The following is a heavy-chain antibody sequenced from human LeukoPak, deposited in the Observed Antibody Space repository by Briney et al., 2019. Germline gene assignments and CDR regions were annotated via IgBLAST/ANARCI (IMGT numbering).Heavy chain of an antibody. CDR1: EFSVGSNY. J-gene: IGHJ4*02. D-gene: IGHD5-12*01. CDR2: IYSGGST. Sequence: GGSLRLSCAASEFSVGSNYMTWVRQAPGKGLEWVSLIYSGGSTYYADSVKGRFTISRDNSKNTLYLQMNSLRAEDTAVYYSARGPSRYHNTGGQGTLVTVSS. V-gene: IGHV3-66*01. CDR3: ARGPSRYHNT.